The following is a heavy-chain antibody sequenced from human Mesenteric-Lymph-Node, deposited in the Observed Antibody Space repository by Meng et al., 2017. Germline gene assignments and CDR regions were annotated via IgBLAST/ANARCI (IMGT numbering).Heavy chain of an antibody. CDR1: GGSLRSGDYY. CDR2: IYYSGST. V-gene: IGHV4-30-4*01. D-gene: IGHD5-24*01. Sequence: VYLRESGPGLVKPSQTLHPTCTVSGGSLRSGDYYWSWIRQPPGKGLEWIGCIYYSGSTYYNPSLKSRVTISVDTSKNQFSLKLSSVTAADTAVYYCARGPSRWLQFSFDYWGQGTLVTVSS. J-gene: IGHJ4*02. CDR3: ARGPSRWLQFSFDY.